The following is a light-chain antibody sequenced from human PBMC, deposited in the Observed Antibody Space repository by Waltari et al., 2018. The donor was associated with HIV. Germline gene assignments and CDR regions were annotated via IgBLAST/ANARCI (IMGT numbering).Light chain of an antibody. CDR1: SSNIGAGSD. J-gene: IGLJ3*02. CDR2: DNT. Sequence: QSVLTQPPSVSGAPGQRVTISCTGSSSNIGAGSDVHWYQQLPGTAPKLLIYDNTNRPSGVPDRFSGSKSGTSASLAITGLQSGDEADYFCQSYDSRLSGPVFGGGTKVTVL. CDR3: QSYDSRLSGPV. V-gene: IGLV1-40*01.